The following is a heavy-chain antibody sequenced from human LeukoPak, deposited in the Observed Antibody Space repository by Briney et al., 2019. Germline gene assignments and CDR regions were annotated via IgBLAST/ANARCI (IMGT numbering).Heavy chain of an antibody. CDR1: GGSISSYY. Sequence: PSETLSLTCTVSGGSISSYYWSWIRQPPGKGLEWIGYIYYSGSTNYNPSLKSQVTISVDTSKNQFSLKLSSVTAADTAVYYCARGRKYSYGYRVNELGSGYFDNWGQGTLVTVSS. CDR3: ARGRKYSYGYRVNELGSGYFDN. CDR2: IYYSGST. D-gene: IGHD5-18*01. V-gene: IGHV4-59*01. J-gene: IGHJ4*02.